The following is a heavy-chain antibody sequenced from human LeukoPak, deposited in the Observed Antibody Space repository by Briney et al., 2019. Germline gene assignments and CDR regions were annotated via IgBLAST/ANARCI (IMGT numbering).Heavy chain of an antibody. CDR1: GFTFSDYE. CDR3: ARGLRKGRYFDY. CDR2: ISGSGTTM. D-gene: IGHD3-16*01. Sequence: GGSLRLSCAASGFTFSDYEMNWLRQAPGKGLEWVSYISGSGTTMYYADSVRGRFTISRGNAENSLYLQTNWLRAEDTAIYYCARGLRKGRYFDYWGQGTLVTVSS. J-gene: IGHJ4*02. V-gene: IGHV3-48*03.